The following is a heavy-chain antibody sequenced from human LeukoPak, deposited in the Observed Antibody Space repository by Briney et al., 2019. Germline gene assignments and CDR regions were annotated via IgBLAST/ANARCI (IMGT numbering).Heavy chain of an antibody. J-gene: IGHJ4*02. CDR1: GFMFSNFW. CDR3: ARGDDFSGDH. Sequence: GGSLRLSYAVSGFMFSNFWMSWVRQAPGRGLEWVANIHPEGNEKYHVESVKGRFTISRDNTKNLLFLQMNGLRVEDTAVYYCARGDDFSGDHWGQGTLVTVSS. CDR2: IHPEGNEK. D-gene: IGHD1-1*01. V-gene: IGHV3-7*04.